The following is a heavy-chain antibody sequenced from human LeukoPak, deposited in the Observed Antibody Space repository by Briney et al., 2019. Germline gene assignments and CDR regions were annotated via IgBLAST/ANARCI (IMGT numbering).Heavy chain of an antibody. CDR1: GYTFTSYY. CDR2: INPSGGST. D-gene: IGHD4/OR15-4a*01. Sequence: ASVKVSCKASGYTFTSYYMHWVRQAPGQGLEWMGIINPSGGSTSYAQKFQGRVTMTRDMSTSTVYVELSSLRSEDTAVYYCARWAANYYFDYWGQGTLVTVSS. CDR3: ARWAANYYFDY. J-gene: IGHJ4*02. V-gene: IGHV1-46*01.